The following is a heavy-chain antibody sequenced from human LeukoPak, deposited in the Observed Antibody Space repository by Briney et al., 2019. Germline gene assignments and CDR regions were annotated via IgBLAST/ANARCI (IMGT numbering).Heavy chain of an antibody. CDR1: GYTFTDYY. CDR3: ARDRSGSRNWFDP. CDR2: VHPRTGGT. V-gene: IGHV1-2*02. J-gene: IGHJ5*02. Sequence: GDSVKVSCTASGYTFTDYYMHWVRQAPGQGLEWMGWVHPRTGGTNSAQKFQGRVTLTRDTSFSTAYMELSRLSSDDTAVYYCARDRSGSRNWFDPWGQGTLVTVSS. D-gene: IGHD1-26*01.